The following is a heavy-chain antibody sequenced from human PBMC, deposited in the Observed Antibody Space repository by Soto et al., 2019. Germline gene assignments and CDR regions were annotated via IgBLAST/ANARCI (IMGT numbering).Heavy chain of an antibody. J-gene: IGHJ6*02. CDR2: IKQDGSER. CDR3: ARATSSPRHYYFGMGV. Sequence: PGGSLRLSCEASRFTFNDYWMSWVRQAPGKGLEWVATIKQDGSERYSADSVKGRLTISRDNAKNSLYLLLNSLRPEDTALYYCARATSSPRHYYFGMGVWGQGTAVTVSS. D-gene: IGHD6-6*01. CDR1: RFTFNDYW. V-gene: IGHV3-7*01.